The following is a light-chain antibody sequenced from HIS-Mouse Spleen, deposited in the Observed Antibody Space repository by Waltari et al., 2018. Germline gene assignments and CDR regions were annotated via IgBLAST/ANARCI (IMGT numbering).Light chain of an antibody. Sequence: QAVVTQEPSLTVSPGGTVTLTCGSSTGAVTSGHYPYWFQQKPGQAPRTLIYDTSNKHAWTPARFSGSLLGGKAALTLSGAQPEDEAEYYCLLYYGGAQLVVFGGGTKLTVL. J-gene: IGLJ2*01. V-gene: IGLV7-46*01. CDR1: TGAVTSGHY. CDR2: DTS. CDR3: LLYYGGAQLVV.